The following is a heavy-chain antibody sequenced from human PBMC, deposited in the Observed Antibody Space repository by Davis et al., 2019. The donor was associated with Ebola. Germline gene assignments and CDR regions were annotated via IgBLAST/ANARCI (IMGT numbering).Heavy chain of an antibody. D-gene: IGHD2-2*02. J-gene: IGHJ5*02. CDR2: INSDGSST. V-gene: IGHV3-74*01. Sequence: LSLTCAASGFTFSSYWMHWVRQAPGKGLVWVSRINSDGSSTSYADSVKGRFTISRDNAKNTLYLQMNSLRAEDTAVYYCARVPYQLLYDRVWAWFDPWGQGTLVTVSS. CDR3: ARVPYQLLYDRVWAWFDP. CDR1: GFTFSSYW.